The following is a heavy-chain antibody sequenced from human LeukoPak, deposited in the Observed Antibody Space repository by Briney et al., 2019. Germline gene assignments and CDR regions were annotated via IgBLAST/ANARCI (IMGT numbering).Heavy chain of an antibody. D-gene: IGHD3-22*01. Sequence: QSGGSLRLSCAASGFTFSSYAMSWVRQAPGKGLEWVSAISGSGGSTYYADSVKGRFTISRDNSTNTLYLQMNSLRAEDTAVYYCAKVGLEYYYDSSGYPDAFDIWGQGTMVTVSS. V-gene: IGHV3-23*01. CDR2: ISGSGGST. J-gene: IGHJ3*02. CDR3: AKVGLEYYYDSSGYPDAFDI. CDR1: GFTFSSYA.